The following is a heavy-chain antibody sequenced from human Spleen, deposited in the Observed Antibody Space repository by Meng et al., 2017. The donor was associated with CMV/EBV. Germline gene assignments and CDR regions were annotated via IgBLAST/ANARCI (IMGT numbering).Heavy chain of an antibody. CDR3: ATTKGDY. Sequence: ASVKVSCKASGYTFTGYYMHWVRQASGQGLEWMGWMNSNSGNTDYAQKFQGRVTMTRNTSKTTAYMELSSLRSDDTAVYYCATTKGDYWGQGTLVTVSS. D-gene: IGHD5-24*01. V-gene: IGHV1-8*02. J-gene: IGHJ4*02. CDR1: GYTFTGYY. CDR2: MNSNSGNT.